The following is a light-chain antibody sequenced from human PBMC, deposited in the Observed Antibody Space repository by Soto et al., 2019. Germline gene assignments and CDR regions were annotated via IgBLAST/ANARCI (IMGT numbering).Light chain of an antibody. CDR1: QDITNF. CDR2: DAS. J-gene: IGKJ2*03. Sequence: DIQMTQSPSSLSASVGDRVTITCQASQDITNFLNWYQQKPGKAPTLLIYDASSLQTGVPSRFSGSGSGTDFSFTISSLQPEDIATYYCQQFDDVPYSFGQGTKVAIK. CDR3: QQFDDVPYS. V-gene: IGKV1-33*01.